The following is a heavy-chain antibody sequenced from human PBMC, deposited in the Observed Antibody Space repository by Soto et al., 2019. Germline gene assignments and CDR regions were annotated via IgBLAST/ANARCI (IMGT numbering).Heavy chain of an antibody. D-gene: IGHD3-22*01. CDR2: IYYSGST. CDR1: GGSIISGGYY. V-gene: IGHV4-31*03. Sequence: SETLSLTCTVSGGSIISGGYYWSWIRQHPGKGLEWIGYIYYSGSTYYNPSLKSRVTISVDTSKNQFSLKLSSVTAADTAVYYCAREYYYDSSGYPSYNWFDPWGQGTLVTVSS. J-gene: IGHJ5*02. CDR3: AREYYYDSSGYPSYNWFDP.